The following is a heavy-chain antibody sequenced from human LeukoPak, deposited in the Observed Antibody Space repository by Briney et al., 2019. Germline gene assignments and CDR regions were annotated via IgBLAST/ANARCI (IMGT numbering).Heavy chain of an antibody. CDR2: IYSDGTT. J-gene: IGHJ4*02. D-gene: IGHD2-15*01. V-gene: IGHV3-66*01. CDR3: TRDRSCSGGSCYADY. CDR1: GFAFSSYS. Sequence: GGSLRLSCAASGFAFSSYSMNWVRQAPGKGLEWVSLIYSDGTTYYADSVRGRFTISRDNSKNTLDLQMNSLGVEDTAVYYCTRDRSCSGGSCYADYWGQGTRVTVSS.